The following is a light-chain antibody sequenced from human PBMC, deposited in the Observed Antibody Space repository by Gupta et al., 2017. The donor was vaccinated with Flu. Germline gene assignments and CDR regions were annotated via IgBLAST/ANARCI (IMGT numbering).Light chain of an antibody. CDR3: SSDTSSSTWV. J-gene: IGLJ3*02. CDR2: EVS. CDR1: SSDVGGYNY. Sequence: SALTQPASVSGSPGQSITISCTGTSSDVGGYNYVSWYQQHPGKAPKRMIYEVSNRPAGVSNRFSASKSGNTASLTISGRQAEDEADYYCSSDTSSSTWVFGGGTKLTVL. V-gene: IGLV2-14*01.